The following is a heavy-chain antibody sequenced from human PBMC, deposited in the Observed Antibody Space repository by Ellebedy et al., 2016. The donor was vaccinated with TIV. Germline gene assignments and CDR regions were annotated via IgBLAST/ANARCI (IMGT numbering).Heavy chain of an antibody. D-gene: IGHD5-18*01. CDR2: IYSGDNT. CDR3: GRLGGYTYGYVSY. J-gene: IGHJ4*02. Sequence: GESLKISCAVSGFTVSTNYMIWVRQAPGKGLEWVSLIYSGDNTYHADSVKGRFTISRDNSKNTVYLQMNSLQSEDTAVYYCGRLGGYTYGYVSYWGQGTLVTVSS. CDR1: GFTVSTNY. V-gene: IGHV3-66*04.